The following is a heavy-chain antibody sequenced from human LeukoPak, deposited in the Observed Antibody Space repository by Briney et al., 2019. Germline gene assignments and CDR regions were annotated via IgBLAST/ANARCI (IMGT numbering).Heavy chain of an antibody. CDR3: TKNPTPPGYFDY. D-gene: IGHD4-11*01. V-gene: IGHV3-23*01. J-gene: IGHJ4*02. CDR2: TTAGGGST. CDR1: GFTFNTYA. Sequence: PGGSLRLSCAASGFTFNTYAMSWVRQAPGKGLEWVSSTTAGGGSTYYADSVKGRSTISRDNSKNTLYLQMNSLRAEDTAVYYCTKNPTPPGYFDYWGQGILVTVSS.